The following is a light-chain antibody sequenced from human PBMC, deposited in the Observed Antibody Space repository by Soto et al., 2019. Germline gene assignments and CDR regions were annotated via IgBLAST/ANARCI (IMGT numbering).Light chain of an antibody. V-gene: IGLV2-14*01. CDR3: SSYTSSSTPVV. J-gene: IGLJ2*01. Sequence: QSALPQPASVSGSPGQSITISCTGTSSDVGGYNYVSWYQQHPGKAPKLMIYDVSNRPSGVSNRFSGSKSGNTASLTISGLQAEDEADYYCSSYTSSSTPVVFGGGTTLTVL. CDR1: SSDVGGYNY. CDR2: DVS.